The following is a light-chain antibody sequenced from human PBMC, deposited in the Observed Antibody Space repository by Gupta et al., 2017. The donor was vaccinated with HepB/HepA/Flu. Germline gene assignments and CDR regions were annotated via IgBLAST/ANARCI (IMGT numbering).Light chain of an antibody. CDR3: MQALQTPMT. J-gene: IGKJ5*01. V-gene: IGKV2-28*01. CDR1: QSLLYSNGFNY. CDR2: LGS. Sequence: DIVTTPSPLSLPVTPGEPASISCRSSQSLLYSNGFNYLDWYLQKPGQSPQLLIYLGSNRASGVPDRFSGSGSGTDFTLKISRVEAEDVGVYYCMQALQTPMTLGQGTRVEIK.